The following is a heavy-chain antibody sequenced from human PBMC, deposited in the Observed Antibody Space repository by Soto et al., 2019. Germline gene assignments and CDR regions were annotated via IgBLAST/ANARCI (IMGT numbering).Heavy chain of an antibody. CDR3: EKGDMITFGGVIVPDAFDI. V-gene: IGHV3-23*01. CDR2: ISRSGGST. J-gene: IGHJ3*02. CDR1: GFTFSSYA. Sequence: EVQLLESGGGLVQPGGSLRLSCAASGFTFSSYAMSWVRQAPGQGLEWVSGISRSGGSTYYADTVKGRFTISRDNSKNTLYLQMNILRAEDTAVYYYEKGDMITFGGVIVPDAFDIWGQGTMVTVSS. D-gene: IGHD3-16*02.